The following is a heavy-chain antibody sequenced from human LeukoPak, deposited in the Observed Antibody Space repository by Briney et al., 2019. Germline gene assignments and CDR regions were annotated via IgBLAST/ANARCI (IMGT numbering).Heavy chain of an antibody. J-gene: IGHJ4*02. CDR1: GFTFSSYA. V-gene: IGHV3-7*01. Sequence: GGSLRLSCAASGFTFSSYAMSWVRQAPGKGLEWVANINQGGSETYYVDSVKGRFTTSRDNAKNSLYLQMHSLRAEDTAVYFCARDEIGSSEYWGPGTRITVSS. D-gene: IGHD3-10*01. CDR3: ARDEIGSSEY. CDR2: INQGGSET.